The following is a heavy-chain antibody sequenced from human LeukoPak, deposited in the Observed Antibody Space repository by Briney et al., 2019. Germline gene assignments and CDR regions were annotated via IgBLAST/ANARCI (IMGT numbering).Heavy chain of an antibody. J-gene: IGHJ4*02. CDR1: GFTFSNHV. Sequence: GGSLRLSCAASGFTFSNHVMGWVRQAPGKGLECVTLITGGGGVSFSADSVQGRFTISRDNSKNTLYLQMDSLRVEDTAVYYCAREGYYDILTGYYQKYYFDYWGQGTLVTVSS. CDR2: ITGGGGVS. CDR3: AREGYYDILTGYYQKYYFDY. V-gene: IGHV3-23*01. D-gene: IGHD3-9*01.